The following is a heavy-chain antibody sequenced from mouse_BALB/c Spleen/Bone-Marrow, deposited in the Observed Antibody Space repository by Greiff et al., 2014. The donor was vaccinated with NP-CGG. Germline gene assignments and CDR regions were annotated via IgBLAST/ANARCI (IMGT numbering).Heavy chain of an antibody. CDR1: GYAFTNYL. J-gene: IGHJ2*01. CDR3: ARRDGSYFDY. CDR2: INPGSGGT. V-gene: IGHV1-54*01. Sequence: VKVVESGAELVRPGTSVKVSCKASGYAFTNYLIEWVKQRPGQGLKWIGMINPGSGGTNYNEKFKGKATLTADKSSSTAYMQLSSLTSDDSAVYFCARRDGSYFDYWGQGTTLTVSS. D-gene: IGHD3-3*01.